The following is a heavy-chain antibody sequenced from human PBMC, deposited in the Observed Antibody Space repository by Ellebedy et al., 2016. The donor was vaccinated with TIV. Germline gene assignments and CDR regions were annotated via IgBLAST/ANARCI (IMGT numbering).Heavy chain of an antibody. Sequence: GESLKISXKGSGYSFTLYWISWVRQVPGKGLEWMGRIDPGDPSGSYTSYSPSFQGRVTVSTDKSISTAYLQWSSLKASDTAVYYCARHELGSNAAFDSWGPGTRVIVSS. CDR3: ARHELGSNAAFDS. CDR1: GYSFTLYW. D-gene: IGHD7-27*01. J-gene: IGHJ4*02. CDR2: IDPGDPSGSYT. V-gene: IGHV5-10-1*01.